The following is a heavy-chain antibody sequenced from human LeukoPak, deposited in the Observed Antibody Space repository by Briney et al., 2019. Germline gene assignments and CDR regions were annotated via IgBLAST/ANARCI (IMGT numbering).Heavy chain of an antibody. V-gene: IGHV3-23*01. Sequence: GGSLRLSCAASGFTFSSYAMSWVRQAPGKGLEWVSGISGSAGVTYSADSVKGRFTISRDNSKNTLYLHMNSLRAEDTAVYYCAKGSSDCTNGVCYFFDFDYWGQGTLVTVSS. CDR2: ISGSAGVT. D-gene: IGHD2-8*01. CDR1: GFTFSSYA. CDR3: AKGSSDCTNGVCYFFDFDY. J-gene: IGHJ4*02.